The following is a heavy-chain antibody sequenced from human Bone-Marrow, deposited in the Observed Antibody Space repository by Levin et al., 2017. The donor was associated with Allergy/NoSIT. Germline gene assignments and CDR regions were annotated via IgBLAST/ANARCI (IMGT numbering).Heavy chain of an antibody. D-gene: IGHD4-17*01. CDR3: ARFYNDYGQVPGLPYMDV. CDR1: GFTFSSYT. CDR2: ISSSGTSI. V-gene: IGHV3-21*01. Sequence: MPGGSLRLSCVASGFTFSSYTINWVRQAPGKGLEWVSSISSSGTSIYYADSVKGRFTISRDNAKNSLYLQMNGLRVEDTALYYCARFYNDYGQVPGLPYMDVWGQGTTVTVSS. J-gene: IGHJ6*02.